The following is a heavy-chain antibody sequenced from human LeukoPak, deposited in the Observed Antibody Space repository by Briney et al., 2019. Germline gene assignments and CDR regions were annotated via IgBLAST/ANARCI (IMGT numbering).Heavy chain of an antibody. CDR3: ARGRVMITFGGVIVLDY. Sequence: ASVKVSCKASGYTFTGYYMHWVRQAPGQGLEWMGRINPNSGGTNYAQKFQGRVTMTRDTSISTAYMELSRLRSDDTAVYYCARGRVMITFGGVIVLDYWGQGTLVTVSS. CDR2: INPNSGGT. V-gene: IGHV1-2*06. CDR1: GYTFTGYY. J-gene: IGHJ4*02. D-gene: IGHD3-16*02.